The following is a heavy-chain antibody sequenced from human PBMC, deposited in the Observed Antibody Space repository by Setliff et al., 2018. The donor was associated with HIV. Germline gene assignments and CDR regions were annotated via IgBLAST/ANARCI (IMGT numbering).Heavy chain of an antibody. Sequence: SETLSLTCTVSGGSISSGAYYWSWIRQHPGKGLEWIGYIYYRGSTHYNPSLKSRVTISVDTSKNQFSLKLSSVTAADTAVYYCARAVTTLTAPTHFDYWGQGTLVTVSS. V-gene: IGHV4-31*03. D-gene: IGHD4-17*01. J-gene: IGHJ4*02. CDR2: IYYRGST. CDR1: GGSISSGAYY. CDR3: ARAVTTLTAPTHFDY.